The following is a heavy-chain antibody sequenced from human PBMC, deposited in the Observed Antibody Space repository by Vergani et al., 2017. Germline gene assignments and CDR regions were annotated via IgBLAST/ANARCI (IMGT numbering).Heavy chain of an antibody. V-gene: IGHV3-74*01. CDR3: ARDQAQYYDFWSGYYSSDYGMDV. CDR2: INSDGSST. J-gene: IGHJ6*02. D-gene: IGHD3-3*01. CDR1: GFTFSSYW. Sequence: EVQLVESGGGLVQPGGSLRLSCAASGFTFSSYWMHWVRQAPGKGLVWVSRINSDGSSTSYADSVKGRFTISRDTAKNTLYLQMNSLRAEDTAVYSCARDQAQYYDFWSGYYSSDYGMDVWGQGTTVTVSS.